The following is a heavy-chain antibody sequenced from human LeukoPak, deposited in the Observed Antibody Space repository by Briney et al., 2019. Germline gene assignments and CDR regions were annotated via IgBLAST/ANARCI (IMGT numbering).Heavy chain of an antibody. CDR1: GFTFSTYG. J-gene: IGHJ3*02. Sequence: EGSLRLSCAASGFTFSTYGMHWVRQAPGKGREWVTVISFDGSNKYYADSVKGRFTISRDNSKNTLYLQMNSLRVEDTAVYYCAKGNSVSWAFDIWGQGTMVTVSS. D-gene: IGHD1-26*01. V-gene: IGHV3-30*18. CDR3: AKGNSVSWAFDI. CDR2: ISFDGSNK.